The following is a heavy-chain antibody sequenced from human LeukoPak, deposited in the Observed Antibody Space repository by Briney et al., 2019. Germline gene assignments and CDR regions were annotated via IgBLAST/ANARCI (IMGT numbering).Heavy chain of an antibody. CDR2: IKDDGRQK. Sequence: GGSLRLSCAPSGFTFSRYWMTWVRQPPGKGLEWVASIKDDGRQKYYLDSVKGRFSVSRDNAKNSVYLQMDSLRAEDTALYYCARDASRGFDTWGQGTLATVSS. J-gene: IGHJ4*02. CDR3: ARDASRGFDT. D-gene: IGHD5-24*01. V-gene: IGHV3-7*01. CDR1: GFTFSRYW.